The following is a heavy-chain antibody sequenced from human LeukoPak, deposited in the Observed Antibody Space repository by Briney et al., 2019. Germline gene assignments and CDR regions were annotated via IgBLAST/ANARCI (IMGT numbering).Heavy chain of an antibody. CDR1: GGSISSYY. CDR3: ARESGAFASGYYYYGMDV. J-gene: IGHJ6*02. CDR2: IYYSGST. D-gene: IGHD3-3*01. V-gene: IGHV4-59*01. Sequence: SETLSLTCTVSGGSISSYYWSWIRQPPGKGLEWIGYIYYSGSTNYNPSLKSRVTISVDTSKNQFSLKLSSVTAADTAVYYCARESGAFASGYYYYGMDVWGQGTTVTVSS.